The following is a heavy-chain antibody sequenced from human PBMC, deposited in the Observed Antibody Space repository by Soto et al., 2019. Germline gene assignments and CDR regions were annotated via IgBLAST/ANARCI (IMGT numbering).Heavy chain of an antibody. Sequence: QVQLVQSGAEVKKPGASVKVSCKASGYTFTTHGISWVRQAPGQGLEWMGWVSGDNGHTNSAQRLKGRVTMTTNPSTTTGYMELRSLRSDDTAVYYCARDLAYCRSGTCYREWFDPWGQGTLVTVSS. CDR2: VSGDNGHT. V-gene: IGHV1-18*01. D-gene: IGHD2-15*01. CDR3: ARDLAYCRSGTCYREWFDP. J-gene: IGHJ5*02. CDR1: GYTFTTHG.